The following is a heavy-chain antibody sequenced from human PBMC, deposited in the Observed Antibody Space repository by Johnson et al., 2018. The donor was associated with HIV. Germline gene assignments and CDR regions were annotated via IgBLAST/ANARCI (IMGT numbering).Heavy chain of an antibody. CDR2: IYSGRST. V-gene: IGHV3-66*01. D-gene: IGHD3-10*01. CDR3: ARLFYYEAFDI. CDR1: GFTFSSYA. Sequence: EVQLVESGGGVVQPGRSLRLSCAASGFTFSSYAMHWVRQAPGKGLEWVSVIYSGRSTYYADSVKGRFTISRDNSKNTLFLQMNSLRAEDTAVYYCARLFYYEAFDIWGKGTMVTVSS. J-gene: IGHJ3*02.